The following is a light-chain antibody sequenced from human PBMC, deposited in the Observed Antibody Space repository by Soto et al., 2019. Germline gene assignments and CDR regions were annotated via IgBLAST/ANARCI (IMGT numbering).Light chain of an antibody. J-gene: IGKJ1*01. CDR1: QSISSY. Sequence: DIQMTQSPSSLSASVGDRVTITCRASQSISSYLNWYQQKPGKAPKLLIYAASSLQSGVPSRFSGNGSGTDFTLSISSLRPEDFATYYCQQSYRTPWTFGPGTKVDIK. CDR3: QQSYRTPWT. V-gene: IGKV1-39*01. CDR2: AAS.